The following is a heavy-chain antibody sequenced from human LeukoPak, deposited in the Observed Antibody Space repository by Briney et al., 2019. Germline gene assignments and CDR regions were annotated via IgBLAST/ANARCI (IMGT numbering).Heavy chain of an antibody. J-gene: IGHJ4*02. Sequence: PSETLSLTCTVSGGSISSSGYYWGWIRQPPGKGLEWIGSLYYSGHTYYNPSLKSRVTISIDTSKNQFSLRLTSVTAADTAVYYCASQYCSSSSCYAGEHDYWGQGTLVTVSS. D-gene: IGHD2-2*01. V-gene: IGHV4-39*01. CDR3: ASQYCSSSSCYAGEHDY. CDR2: LYYSGHT. CDR1: GGSISSSGYY.